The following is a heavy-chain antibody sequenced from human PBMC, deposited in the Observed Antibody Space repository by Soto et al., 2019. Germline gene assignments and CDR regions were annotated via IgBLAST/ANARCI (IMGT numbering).Heavy chain of an antibody. Sequence: QVQLVQSGAEVKKPGSSVKVSCKASGGTFSSYTISWVRQAPGQGLEWMGRIIPILGIANYAQKFQGRVTITADKSTSTAYMELSSLRSEDTAVYYCARDPGPQDRRFDPWGQGTLVTVSS. V-gene: IGHV1-69*08. CDR1: GGTFSSYT. J-gene: IGHJ5*02. CDR2: IIPILGIA. CDR3: ARDPGPQDRRFDP.